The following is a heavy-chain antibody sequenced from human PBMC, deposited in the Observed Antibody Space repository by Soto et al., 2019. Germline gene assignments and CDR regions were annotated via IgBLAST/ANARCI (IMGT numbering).Heavy chain of an antibody. CDR1: GGSISSGGYS. J-gene: IGHJ6*02. Sequence: KTSETLSLTCTVSGGSISSGGYSWTWLRQSPGKGLEWIGYTYQSGSAFYNPSLKSRVTISVDRSKNQFSLNLTSVTAADTAVYYCARDYYGMDVRGQGTTVTVSS. CDR2: TYQSGSA. V-gene: IGHV4-30-2*06. CDR3: ARDYYGMDV.